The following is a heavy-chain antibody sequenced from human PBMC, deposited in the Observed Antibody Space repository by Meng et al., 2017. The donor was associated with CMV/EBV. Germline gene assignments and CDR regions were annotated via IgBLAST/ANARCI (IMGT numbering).Heavy chain of an antibody. CDR1: GFTFDDYG. CDR2: INWNGGST. J-gene: IGHJ6*02. V-gene: IGHV3-20*04. CDR3: ATVGYYYYYGMDV. Sequence: GESLKISCAASGFTFDDYGMSWVRQAPGKGLEWVSGINWNGGSTGYADSVKGRFTISRDNAKNSLYLQMNSLRAEDTALYYCATVGYYYYYGMDVWGQGTTVTVSS.